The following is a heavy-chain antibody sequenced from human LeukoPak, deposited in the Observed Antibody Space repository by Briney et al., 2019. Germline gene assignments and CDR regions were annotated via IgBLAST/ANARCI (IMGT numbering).Heavy chain of an antibody. J-gene: IGHJ4*02. CDR3: ARDHYYDSSGYDY. CDR1: GFTFSRYS. Sequence: GGSLRLSCAASGFTFSRYSMNWVRQAPGKGLEWVSSISGTGSYKYYADSVKGRFTISRDNAKNSLYLQMNSLRAEDTAVYYCARDHYYDSSGYDYWGQGTLVTVSS. D-gene: IGHD3-22*01. CDR2: ISGTGSYK. V-gene: IGHV3-21*01.